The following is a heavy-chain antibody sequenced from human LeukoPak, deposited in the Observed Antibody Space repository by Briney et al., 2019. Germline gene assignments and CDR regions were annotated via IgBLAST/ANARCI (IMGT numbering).Heavy chain of an antibody. V-gene: IGHV4-34*01. D-gene: IGHD3-10*01. CDR3: ARVLGVMVRGVIIDGNWFDP. CDR1: GGSFSGYY. CDR2: INHSGST. J-gene: IGHJ5*02. Sequence: SETLSLTCAVYGGSFSGYYWSWIRQPPGKGLEWIGEINHSGSTNYNPSLKSRVSISVDTSKNQFSLKLSSVTAADTAVYYCARVLGVMVRGVIIDGNWFDPWGQGTLVTVSS.